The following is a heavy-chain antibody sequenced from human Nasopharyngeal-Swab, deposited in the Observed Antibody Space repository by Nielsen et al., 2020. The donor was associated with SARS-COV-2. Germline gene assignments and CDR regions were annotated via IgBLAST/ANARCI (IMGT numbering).Heavy chain of an antibody. CDR3: AKIDGYNYLYAFDI. J-gene: IGHJ3*02. V-gene: IGHV3-9*01. Sequence: GGSLRLSCAASGFTFDDYAMHWVRQAPGKGLEWVSGISWNSGSTGYADSVKGRFTISRDNAKNSLYLQMNSPRAEDTALYYCAKIDGYNYLYAFDIWGQGTMVTVSS. CDR2: ISWNSGST. D-gene: IGHD5-24*01. CDR1: GFTFDDYA.